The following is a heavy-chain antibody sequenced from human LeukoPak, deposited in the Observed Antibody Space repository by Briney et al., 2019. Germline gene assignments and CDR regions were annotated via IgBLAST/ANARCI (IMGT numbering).Heavy chain of an antibody. CDR1: GYTFTGYY. D-gene: IGHD3-16*01. CDR3: ARDQPPVLSGEYYYGMDV. V-gene: IGHV1-2*04. J-gene: IGHJ6*02. CDR2: INPNSGGT. Sequence: ASVKVSCKASGYTFTGYYMHWVRQAPGQGLEWMGWINPNSGGTNYAQKFQGWVTMTRDTSISTAYMELSRLRSDDTAVYYCARDQPPVLSGEYYYGMDVWGQGTTVTVSS.